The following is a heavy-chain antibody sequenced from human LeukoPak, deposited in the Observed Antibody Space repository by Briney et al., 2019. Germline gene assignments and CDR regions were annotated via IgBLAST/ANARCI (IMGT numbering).Heavy chain of an antibody. CDR1: GFTFSTYG. CDR3: AKELAVAGSFDF. D-gene: IGHD6-19*01. Sequence: GGSLRLPCAASGFTFSTYGIHWVRQAPGKGLEWVAVISYDGRNTYYADSVKGRFTISRDNSRNTLYLQMNSLTVEDTAVYYCAKELAVAGSFDFWGQGTLVTVSS. CDR2: ISYDGRNT. V-gene: IGHV3-30*18. J-gene: IGHJ4*02.